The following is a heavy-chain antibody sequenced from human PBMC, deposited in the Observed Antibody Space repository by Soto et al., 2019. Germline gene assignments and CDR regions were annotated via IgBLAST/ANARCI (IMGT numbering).Heavy chain of an antibody. CDR1: GFTFSSYG. V-gene: IGHV3-30*03. CDR2: ISYDGSNK. CDR3: ATTVFGVLVPPDY. J-gene: IGHJ4*02. D-gene: IGHD2-2*01. Sequence: GGSLRLSCAASGFTFSSYGMHWVRQAPGKGLEWVAVISYDGSNKYYADSVKGRFTISRDNSKNTLYLQMNSLRAEDTAVYYCATTVFGVLVPPDYWGQGTLVTVSS.